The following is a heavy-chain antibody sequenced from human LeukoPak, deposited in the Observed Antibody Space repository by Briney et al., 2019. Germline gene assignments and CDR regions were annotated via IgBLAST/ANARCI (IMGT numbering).Heavy chain of an antibody. CDR1: GFTFSSYA. CDR2: ISGSGGGT. J-gene: IGHJ4*02. V-gene: IGHV3-23*01. CDR3: TRVGYIDEGIDY. D-gene: IGHD5-24*01. Sequence: GGSLRLSCAASGFTFSSYAMSWVRQAPGKGLELVSVISGSGGGTYYVDSVKGRFTISRDNAKNSLYLQMNSLRAEDTAIYYCTRVGYIDEGIDYWGQGTLVTVSS.